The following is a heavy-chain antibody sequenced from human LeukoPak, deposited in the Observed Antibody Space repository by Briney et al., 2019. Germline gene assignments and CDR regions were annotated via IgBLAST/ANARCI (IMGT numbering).Heavy chain of an antibody. CDR2: ISYDGSIN. V-gene: IGHV3-30*04. J-gene: IGHJ4*02. CDR3: AKEPLYYY. Sequence: GGSLRLSCAASGFTFSSYAMHWVRQAPGKGLEWVALISYDGSINDYADSVKGRFTISRDNSKNTLYLQMNSLRADDTAMYYCAKEPLYYYWGPGTLVTVSS. D-gene: IGHD2-21*01. CDR1: GFTFSSYA.